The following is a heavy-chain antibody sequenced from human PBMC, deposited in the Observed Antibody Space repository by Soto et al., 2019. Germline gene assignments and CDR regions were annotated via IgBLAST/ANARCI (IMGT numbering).Heavy chain of an antibody. CDR1: GYTLTELS. CDR2: FDPEDGET. Sequence: ASVKVSCKVSGYTLTELSMHWVRQAPGKGLEWMGGFDPEDGETIYAQKFQGRVTMTEDTSTDTAYMELSSLRSEDTAVYYCATGVREGLGATTDFDYWGQGTLVTVPS. J-gene: IGHJ4*02. CDR3: ATGVREGLGATTDFDY. V-gene: IGHV1-24*01. D-gene: IGHD1-26*01.